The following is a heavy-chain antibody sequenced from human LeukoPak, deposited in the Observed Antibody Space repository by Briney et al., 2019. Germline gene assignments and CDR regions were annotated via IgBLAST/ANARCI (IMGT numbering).Heavy chain of an antibody. D-gene: IGHD6-13*01. V-gene: IGHV3-21*01. CDR3: ARPPSSSSWYVSDY. J-gene: IGHJ4*02. CDR2: ISSSSSYI. Sequence: PGGSLRLSCAASRFTFSSYYMNWVRQAPGKGLEWVSSISSSSSYIYYADSVKGRFTISRDNAKNSLYLQMNSLRAEDTAVYYCARPPSSSSWYVSDYWGQGTLVTVSS. CDR1: RFTFSSYY.